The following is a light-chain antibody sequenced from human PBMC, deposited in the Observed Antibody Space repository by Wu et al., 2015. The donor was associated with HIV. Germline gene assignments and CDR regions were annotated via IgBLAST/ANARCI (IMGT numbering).Light chain of an antibody. CDR3: QQYNNWPPWT. V-gene: IGKV3-15*01. CDR2: DAS. Sequence: VVLTQSPGTLSLSPGERATLSCRASQSVYNYLAWYQQKPGQAPRLLIYDASTRATGIPARFSGSGSGTEFTLTISSLQSEDFAVYYCQQYNNWPPWTFGQGTKVEMK. J-gene: IGKJ1*01. CDR1: QSVYNY.